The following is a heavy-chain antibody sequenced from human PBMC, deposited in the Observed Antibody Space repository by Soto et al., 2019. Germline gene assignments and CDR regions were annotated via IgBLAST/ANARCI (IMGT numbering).Heavy chain of an antibody. CDR3: ARDTSPSDV. J-gene: IGHJ6*02. V-gene: IGHV1-3*01. CDR1: GYTFTSYA. Sequence: QVQLVQSGAEVKKPGASVKVSCKASGYTFTSYAMHWVRQAPGQRLEWMGWINAGNGNTKYSQKFQGRVTITRDTSASTAYMARSSLRTADRAVYSCARDTSPSDVWGQGTTVTVSS. D-gene: IGHD3-16*01. CDR2: INAGNGNT.